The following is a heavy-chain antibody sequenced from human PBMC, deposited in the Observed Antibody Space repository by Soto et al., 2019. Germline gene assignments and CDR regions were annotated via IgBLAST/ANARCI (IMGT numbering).Heavy chain of an antibody. CDR3: ARGSVDTADSSGFYEY. V-gene: IGHV4-34*01. CDR1: GGSFSAYY. CDR2: INHSGGT. J-gene: IGHJ1*01. Sequence: SETLSLACAVYGGSFSAYYWSWIRQPPGTGLEWIGEINHSGGTSYNPSLKSRVTISVDTSKSQFSLKLTSVNAADRAVYYCARGSVDTADSSGFYEY. D-gene: IGHD3-22*01.